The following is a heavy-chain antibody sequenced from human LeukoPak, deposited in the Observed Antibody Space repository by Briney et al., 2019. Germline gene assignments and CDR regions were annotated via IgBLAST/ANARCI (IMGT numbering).Heavy chain of an antibody. CDR3: ARGFMWFGEFQFDI. CDR2: INHSGST. J-gene: IGHJ3*02. D-gene: IGHD3-10*01. V-gene: IGHV4-34*01. CDR1: GGSFSGYY. Sequence: SETLSLTCAVYGGSFSGYYWSWIRQPPGKGLEWIGEINHSGSTNYNPSLKGRVTISVDTSKNQFSLKLSSVTAADTAVYYCARGFMWFGEFQFDIWGQGTMVTVSS.